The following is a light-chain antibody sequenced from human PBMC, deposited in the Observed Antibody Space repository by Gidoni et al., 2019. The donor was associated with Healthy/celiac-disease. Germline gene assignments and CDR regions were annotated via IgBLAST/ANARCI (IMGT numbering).Light chain of an antibody. Sequence: MVLTQSPATLSLSPGERATLSCRASQSVSSYVAWYQQKPGKAPRLLIYDASNRATCIPARFSGSGSGTDFTLTISSLEPEDFAVYYCQRGWTFGQGTKVEIK. J-gene: IGKJ1*01. CDR2: DAS. V-gene: IGKV3-11*01. CDR1: QSVSSY. CDR3: QRGWT.